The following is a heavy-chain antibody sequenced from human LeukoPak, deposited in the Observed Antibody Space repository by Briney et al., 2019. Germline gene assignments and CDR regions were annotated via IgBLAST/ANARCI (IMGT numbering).Heavy chain of an antibody. CDR1: GGSISSYY. D-gene: IGHD3-3*01. J-gene: IGHJ2*01. Sequence: SETLSLTCTVSGGSISSYYWSWIRQPPGKGLEWIGYIYYSGSTNYNPSLKSRVTISVDTSKNQFSLKLSSVTAADTAVYYCATSHHDYWYFDLWGRGTLVTVSS. CDR3: ATSHHDYWYFDL. V-gene: IGHV4-59*08. CDR2: IYYSGST.